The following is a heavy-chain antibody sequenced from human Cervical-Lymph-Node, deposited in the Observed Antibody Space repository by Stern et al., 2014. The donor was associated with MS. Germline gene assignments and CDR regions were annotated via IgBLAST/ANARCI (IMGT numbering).Heavy chain of an antibody. CDR3: APNGGGSSWYHDF. V-gene: IGHV3-21*01. CDR1: GFTSSSYA. Sequence: VQLVESGGGLVKPGGSLRLSCAASGFTSSSYAMDCVRQAPGKGLEWVSSINSRANSVSYATSVKGRFTISRDNAKNSLYLQMNSLRAEYTAVYYCAPNGGGSSWYHDFWGLGTLVTVSS. CDR2: INSRANSV. J-gene: IGHJ4*02. D-gene: IGHD6-13*01.